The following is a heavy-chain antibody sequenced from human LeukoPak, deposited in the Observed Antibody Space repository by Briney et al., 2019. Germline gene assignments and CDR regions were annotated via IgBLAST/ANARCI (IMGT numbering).Heavy chain of an antibody. J-gene: IGHJ6*02. CDR1: GFTFSSYG. Sequence: PGGSLRLSCAASGFTFSSYGMHWVRRAPGKGLEWVAVIWYDGSNKYYADSVKGRFTISRDNSKNTLYLQMNSLRAEDTAVYYCARDYYYYGSGSYYYYYYGMDVWGQGTTVTVSS. CDR2: IWYDGSNK. V-gene: IGHV3-33*01. CDR3: ARDYYYYGSGSYYYYYYGMDV. D-gene: IGHD3-10*01.